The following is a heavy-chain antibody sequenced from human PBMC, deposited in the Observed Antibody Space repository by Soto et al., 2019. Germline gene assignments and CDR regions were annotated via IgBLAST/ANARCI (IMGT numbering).Heavy chain of an antibody. V-gene: IGHV3-23*01. J-gene: IGHJ6*02. Sequence: PGGSLRLSCAASGFTFSSYAMSWVRQAPGKGLEWVSAISGSGGSTYYADSVKGRFTISRDNSKNTLYLQMNSLRAEDTAVYCCAKDLAAAGSYGMDVWGQGTTVTVSS. CDR1: GFTFSSYA. CDR3: AKDLAAAGSYGMDV. CDR2: ISGSGGST. D-gene: IGHD6-13*01.